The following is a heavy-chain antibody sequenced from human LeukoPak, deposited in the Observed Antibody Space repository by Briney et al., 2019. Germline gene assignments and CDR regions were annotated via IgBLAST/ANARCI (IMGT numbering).Heavy chain of an antibody. J-gene: IGHJ5*02. D-gene: IGHD2-2*02. CDR2: MNPNSGNT. CDR1: GYTFTSYD. CDR3: ARAGRTIVVVPAAIDWFAP. Sequence: GASVKVSCKASGYTFTSYDINWVRQATGQGLEWMGWMNPNSGNTGYAQKFQGRVTMTRNTSISTAYMELSSLRSEDTAVYYCARAGRTIVVVPAAIDWFAPGGQGTLVTVSS. V-gene: IGHV1-8*01.